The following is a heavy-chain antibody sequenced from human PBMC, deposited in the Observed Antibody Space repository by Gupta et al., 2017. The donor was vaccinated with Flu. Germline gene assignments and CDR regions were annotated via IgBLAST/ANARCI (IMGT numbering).Heavy chain of an antibody. V-gene: IGHV4-39*01. Sequence: QLQLQESAPGRVKPSETVSLPCSVSGASITTVSYFWEWIRQSPAKGLEWVANIYYSSSETPYYNPSLKSRLTISIDTSKNQLSLRMTSVSAADTDVYYCARRGWLQGPVINWGQGTPVTVSS. CDR1: GASITTVSYF. CDR3: ARRGWLQGPVIN. CDR2: IYYSSSETP. J-gene: IGHJ4*02. D-gene: IGHD2-21*01.